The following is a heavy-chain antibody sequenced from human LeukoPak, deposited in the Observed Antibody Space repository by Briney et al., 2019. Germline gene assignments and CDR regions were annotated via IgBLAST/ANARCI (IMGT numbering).Heavy chain of an antibody. D-gene: IGHD2-2*02. CDR3: ARAHHCSSTSCYINPPFDY. CDR2: ISGSGVST. CDR1: GFTFSSYA. V-gene: IGHV3-23*01. J-gene: IGHJ4*02. Sequence: GGSLRLSCAASGFTFSSYAMSWVRQAPGKGLEWVSAISGSGVSTYYADSVKGRFTISRDNSKNTLYLQMNSLRAEDTAVYYCARAHHCSSTSCYINPPFDYWGQGTLVTVSS.